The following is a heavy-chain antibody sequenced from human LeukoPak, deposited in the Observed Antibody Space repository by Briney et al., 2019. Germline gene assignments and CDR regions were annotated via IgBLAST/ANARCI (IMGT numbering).Heavy chain of an antibody. D-gene: IGHD3-22*01. CDR1: GYTFTSYG. CDR2: ISAYNGNT. V-gene: IGHV1-18*01. J-gene: IGHJ4*02. Sequence: GASVKVSCKASGYTFTSYGISWVRQAPGQGLEWMGWISAYNGNTNYAQKLQGRVTMTTDTSTSTAYMELSRLRSEDTAVYYCANPRYDSSGYYYVDWGQGTLVTVSS. CDR3: ANPRYDSSGYYYVD.